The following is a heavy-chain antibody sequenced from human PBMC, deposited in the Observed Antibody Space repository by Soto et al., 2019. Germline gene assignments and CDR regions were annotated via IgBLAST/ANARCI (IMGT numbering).Heavy chain of an antibody. D-gene: IGHD3-22*01. CDR2: IEPSDSYS. V-gene: IGHV5-10-1*01. CDR1: GYRFTSYW. CDR3: ARQDDSSGYYSYFDY. J-gene: IGHJ4*02. Sequence: GESLKISCKGSGYRFTSYWISWVRQTPGKGLEWMGRIEPSDSYSNYSPSFQGHVTISADKSISTAFLQWSSLKASDTAIYYCARQDDSSGYYSYFDYWAQGTLVTVSS.